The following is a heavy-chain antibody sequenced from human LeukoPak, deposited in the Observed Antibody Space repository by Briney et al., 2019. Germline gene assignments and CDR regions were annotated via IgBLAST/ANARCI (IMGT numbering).Heavy chain of an antibody. CDR1: GFTFSDYY. CDR2: IWYDGSNK. Sequence: PGGSLRLSCAASGFTFSDYYMSWIRQAPGKGLEWVAVIWYDGSNKYYADSVKGRFTISRDNSKNTLYLQMNSLRAEDTAVYYCAKDLHYYDSSGYETDYWGQGTLVTVSS. CDR3: AKDLHYYDSSGYETDY. J-gene: IGHJ4*02. V-gene: IGHV3-33*06. D-gene: IGHD3-22*01.